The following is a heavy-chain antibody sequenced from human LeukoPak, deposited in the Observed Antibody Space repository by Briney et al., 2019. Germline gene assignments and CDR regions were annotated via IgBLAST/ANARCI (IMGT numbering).Heavy chain of an antibody. CDR1: GFTFNRYN. CDR2: ISTSSSYI. J-gene: IGHJ5*02. D-gene: IGHD2-15*01. V-gene: IGHV3-21*01. Sequence: PGGSLRLSCAASGFTFNRYNMNWVRRAPGKGLEWVTSISTSSSYIYYADSVRGRFTISRDNAKNSLYLQMNSLRAEDTAVYSCARGADGVSSNSRGWFDPWGQGTLVTVSS. CDR3: ARGADGVSSNSRGWFDP.